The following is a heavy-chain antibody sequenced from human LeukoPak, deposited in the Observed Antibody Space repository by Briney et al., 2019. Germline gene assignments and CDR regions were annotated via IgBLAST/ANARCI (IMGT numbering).Heavy chain of an antibody. CDR1: GGSISSSSYY. J-gene: IGHJ4*02. D-gene: IGHD5-18*01. CDR3: ARDNVDTAMAIDY. CDR2: INYSGSI. Sequence: PSETLSLTCTVSGGSISSSSYYWGWIRQPPGKGLEWIGSINYSGSIYYNPSLKSRVTTSVDTSKNQFSLKLRSVNAADTAVYYCARDNVDTAMAIDYWGQGTLVTVSS. V-gene: IGHV4-39*02.